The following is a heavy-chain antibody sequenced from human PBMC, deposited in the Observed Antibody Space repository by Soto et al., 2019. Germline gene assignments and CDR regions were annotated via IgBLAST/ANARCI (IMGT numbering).Heavy chain of an antibody. CDR1: GDSVSSNSAA. CDR3: ARDGILPYSSSWDDAFDI. J-gene: IGHJ3*02. D-gene: IGHD6-13*01. Sequence: PSQTLSLTCAISGDSVSSNSAAWNWIRQSPSRGLEWLGRTYYRSKWYNDYAVSVKSRITINPDTSKNQFSLQLNSVTPEDTAVYYCARDGILPYSSSWDDAFDIWGQGTMVTVSS. CDR2: TYYRSKWYN. V-gene: IGHV6-1*01.